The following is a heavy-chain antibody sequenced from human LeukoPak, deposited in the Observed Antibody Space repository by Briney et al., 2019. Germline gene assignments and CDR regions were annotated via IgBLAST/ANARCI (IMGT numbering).Heavy chain of an antibody. CDR3: ARGLTSLRFTPNY. V-gene: IGHV3-23*01. Sequence: ETLSLTCTVSGGSISSSSYYWGWVRQAPGKGLEWVSGIGGSGGSTYYADSMKGRFTISRDNSKNTLYLQMNSLRAEDTAVYYCARGLTSLRFTPNYWGQGTLVTVSS. CDR1: GGSISSSSYY. CDR2: IGGSGGST. D-gene: IGHD3-16*01. J-gene: IGHJ4*02.